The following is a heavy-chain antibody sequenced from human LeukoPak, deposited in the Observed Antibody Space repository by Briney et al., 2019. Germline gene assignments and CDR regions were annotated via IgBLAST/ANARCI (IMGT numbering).Heavy chain of an antibody. CDR2: IYSGGST. D-gene: IGHD4-17*01. V-gene: IGHV3-53*04. Sequence: PGGSLRLSCAASGFTVSSNYMSWVRQAPGKGLEWVSVIYSGGSTYYAGSVKGRSTISRHNSKNTLYLQMNSLRAEDTAVYYCASTLRARAFDIWGQGTMVTVSS. J-gene: IGHJ3*02. CDR3: ASTLRARAFDI. CDR1: GFTVSSNY.